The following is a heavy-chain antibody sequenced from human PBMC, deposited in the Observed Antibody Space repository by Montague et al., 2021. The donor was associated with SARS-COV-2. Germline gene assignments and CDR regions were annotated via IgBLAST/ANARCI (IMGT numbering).Heavy chain of an antibody. CDR1: GFTFSSFE. CDR3: AGDQCYSYGFGH. Sequence: FLRLSCAASGFTFSSFEMTWVRQAPGKGLEWISHISDSGRTTFYSDSVKGRFTVSRDNAKNSLYLQMNSLRAEDTALYFCAGDQCYSYGFGHWGQGTLVTVSS. CDR2: ISDSGRTT. V-gene: IGHV3-48*03. J-gene: IGHJ4*02. D-gene: IGHD5-18*01.